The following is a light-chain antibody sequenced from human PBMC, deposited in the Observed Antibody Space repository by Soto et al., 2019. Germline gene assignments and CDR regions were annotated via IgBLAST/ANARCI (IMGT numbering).Light chain of an antibody. Sequence: DIQLTQSPSFLSASVGDRVTITCRASQGISRYLAWYQQIPGRAPKLLIYAASTLQSGVPSRFSGDGSGTEFTLTITGLQPEDFATYYCQQLHSFPPYTFGQGTKLEIK. CDR2: AAS. V-gene: IGKV1-9*01. CDR3: QQLHSFPPYT. J-gene: IGKJ2*01. CDR1: QGISRY.